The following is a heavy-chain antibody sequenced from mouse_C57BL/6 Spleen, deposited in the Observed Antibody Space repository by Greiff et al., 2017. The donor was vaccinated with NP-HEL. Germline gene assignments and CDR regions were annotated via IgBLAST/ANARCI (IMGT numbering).Heavy chain of an antibody. J-gene: IGHJ2*01. CDR3: ARDGYDYDLFDY. Sequence: EVKVVESGGGLVKPGGSLKLSCAASGFTFSSYAMSWVRQTPEKRLEWVATISDGGSYTYYPDNVKGRFTISRDNAKNNLYLQMSHLKSEDTAMYYCARDGYDYDLFDYWGQGTTLTVSS. D-gene: IGHD2-4*01. CDR1: GFTFSSYA. CDR2: ISDGGSYT. V-gene: IGHV5-4*01.